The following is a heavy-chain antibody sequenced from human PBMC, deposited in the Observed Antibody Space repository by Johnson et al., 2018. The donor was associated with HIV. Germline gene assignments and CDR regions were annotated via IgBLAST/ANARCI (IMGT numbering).Heavy chain of an antibody. CDR2: IKSKTDGGTT. V-gene: IGHV3-15*01. CDR1: GFTFSDYY. J-gene: IGHJ3*01. D-gene: IGHD3-10*01. Sequence: VQLVESGGGLVQPGGSLRLSCAASGFTFSDYYMSWIRQAPGKGLEWVARIKSKTDGGTTDYAAPVKGRFTISRDDSKNTLSLQMNSLKTEDTAVYYCTRDRDGVGVSWGQGTMVTVSS. CDR3: TRDRDGVGVS.